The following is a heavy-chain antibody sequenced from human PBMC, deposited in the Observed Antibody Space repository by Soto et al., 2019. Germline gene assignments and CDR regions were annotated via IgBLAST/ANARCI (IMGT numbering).Heavy chain of an antibody. CDR3: ARTGPADILALDI. CDR2: VSRSGGTT. D-gene: IGHD2-2*01. V-gene: IGHV3-23*01. Sequence: AQVLQFGGGLVQPGGSLSLSCATSAFTFSSYAMTWVRQTPGKGLEWVSTVSRSGGTTYYADSVKGRLTISRDNSKNTLSLQMDSLRVEDTAIYYCARTGPADILALDIWGQGAMVTVSS. J-gene: IGHJ3*02. CDR1: AFTFSSYA.